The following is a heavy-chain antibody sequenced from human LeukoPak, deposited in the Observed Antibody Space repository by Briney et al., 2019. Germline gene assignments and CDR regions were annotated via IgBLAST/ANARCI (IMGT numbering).Heavy chain of an antibody. CDR3: VKDRAYLLWFGEPQEGGFDS. V-gene: IGHV3-48*01. D-gene: IGHD3-10*01. CDR1: GFTFSSFG. CDR2: ISSSSSTI. J-gene: IGHJ4*02. Sequence: PGGSLRLSCAASGFTFSSFGMNWVRQAPGKGLEWVSYISSSSSTIYYADSVKGRFTISRDNAKNSLYLQMNSLRAEDTALYYCVKDRAYLLWFGEPQEGGFDSWGQGTLVTVSS.